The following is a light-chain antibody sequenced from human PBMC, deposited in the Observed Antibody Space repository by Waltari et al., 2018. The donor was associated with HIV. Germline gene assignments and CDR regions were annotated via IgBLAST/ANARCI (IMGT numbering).Light chain of an antibody. J-gene: IGLJ3*02. CDR2: DTS. V-gene: IGLV7-46*01. Sequence: QAVVTSAPSLTVSPRATDPLTRPYSTRAVTCGNHPYWFQQKPGQAPRTLIYDTSNKHSWTPARFSGSLLGGKAALTLSGAQPEDEAEYYCLLSYSGAWVFGGGTKLTVL. CDR3: LLSYSGAWV. CDR1: TRAVTCGNH.